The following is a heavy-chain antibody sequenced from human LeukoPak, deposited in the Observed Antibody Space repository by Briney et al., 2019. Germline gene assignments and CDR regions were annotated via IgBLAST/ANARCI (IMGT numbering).Heavy chain of an antibody. Sequence: ASVTVSYMPSGYTLTHYYMHWVGQAPGQGREGMGGINHNSGGTNYAQKFQGRVTMTRDTSISTAYLELSRLRSDDTAVYYCAREVVGPFDYWGQGTLVTVSS. CDR3: AREVVGPFDY. V-gene: IGHV1-2*02. J-gene: IGHJ4*02. CDR2: INHNSGGT. D-gene: IGHD2-15*01. CDR1: GYTLTHYY.